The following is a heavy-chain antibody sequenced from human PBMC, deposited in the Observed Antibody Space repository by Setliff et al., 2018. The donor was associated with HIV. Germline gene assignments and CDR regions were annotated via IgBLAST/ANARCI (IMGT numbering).Heavy chain of an antibody. CDR3: ARGVNFDY. J-gene: IGHJ4*02. Sequence: LSLTCTVSGGSISSSSYYWGWIRQPPGKGLEWIGSIYYSGSTYYNPSLKSRVTISVDTSKNQFSLKLSSVTAADTAVYYCARGVNFDYWGQGTQVTVSS. V-gene: IGHV4-39*01. CDR1: GGSISSSSYY. CDR2: IYYSGST. D-gene: IGHD3-3*01.